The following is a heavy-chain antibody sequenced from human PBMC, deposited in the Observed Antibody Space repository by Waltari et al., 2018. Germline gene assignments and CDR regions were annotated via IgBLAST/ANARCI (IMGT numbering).Heavy chain of an antibody. D-gene: IGHD5-12*01. V-gene: IGHV4-39*01. CDR3: ARHWKRSGYRFDP. CDR2: IYYSEST. CDR1: GGSISSGGYY. J-gene: IGHJ5*02. Sequence: QLRLQESGPGLVKPSETLSLTCTVSGGSISSGGYYWGWIRQSPGKGLEWIGSIYYSESTYYNPTLGSRVTISGDTSKNEFSLKLSSVTAADTAVYYCARHWKRSGYRFDPWGQGTLVTVSS.